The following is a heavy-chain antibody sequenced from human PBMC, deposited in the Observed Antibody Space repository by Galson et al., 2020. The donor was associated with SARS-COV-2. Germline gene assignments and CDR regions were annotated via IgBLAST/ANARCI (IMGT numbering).Heavy chain of an antibody. Sequence: GESLKISCAASTFSFSDYQMTWLRQAPGKGLEWVSTISNSGTVMSYADSVKGRFTISRDNTKNSLYLQINSLRAEDTAVYYCARGGRNTSYYWVYWGQGTLVTVSS. CDR1: TFSFSDYQ. V-gene: IGHV3-11*01. CDR3: ARGGRNTSYYWVY. J-gene: IGHJ4*02. CDR2: ISNSGTVM. D-gene: IGHD3-22*01.